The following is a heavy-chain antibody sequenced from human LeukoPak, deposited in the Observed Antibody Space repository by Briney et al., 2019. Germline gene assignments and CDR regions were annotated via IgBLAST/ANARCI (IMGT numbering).Heavy chain of an antibody. CDR1: GRSFSGYY. Sequence: PSETLSLTCAVYGRSFSGYYWTWLRQPPGKGLKWIGEINHSGGTDHNPSLKSRVTMSVDTSKNQISLQLTSVTAADTAVYYCASGRSGNQLLYVYWGQGTLVTVSS. D-gene: IGHD2-2*02. CDR3: ASGRSGNQLLYVY. V-gene: IGHV4-34*01. CDR2: INHSGGT. J-gene: IGHJ4*02.